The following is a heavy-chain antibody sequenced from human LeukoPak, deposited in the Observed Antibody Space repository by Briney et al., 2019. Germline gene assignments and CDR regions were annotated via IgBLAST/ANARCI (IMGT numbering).Heavy chain of an antibody. V-gene: IGHV3-74*01. CDR1: GFTLSSNW. CDR3: ARVGYYDYVWGT. D-gene: IGHD3-16*01. CDR2: INSDGSST. Sequence: GGSLRLSCAGSGFTLSSNWMHWVRQAPGKGLVWVSRINSDGSSTSYADSVKGRFTISRDNAKNTLYLQMNSLRAEDTAVYYCARVGYYDYVWGTWGQGTLVTVSS. J-gene: IGHJ4*02.